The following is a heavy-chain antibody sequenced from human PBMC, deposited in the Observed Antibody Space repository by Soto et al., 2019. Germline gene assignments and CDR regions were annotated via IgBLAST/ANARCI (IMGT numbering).Heavy chain of an antibody. Sequence: EVQLVESGGGLVQPGGSLRLSCEASGFTFSSHWMSWLRQPPGTGLEWVVKIKYDGSEKHYVESLKGRFTISRDNAKNSLYLPRSALRAEDTAVYSCVAELLWSAPNPFFYYMDVWGKGTRVTGSS. CDR3: VAELLWSAPNPFFYYMDV. CDR1: GFTFSSHW. D-gene: IGHD3-3*01. V-gene: IGHV3-7*01. CDR2: IKYDGSEK. J-gene: IGHJ6*03.